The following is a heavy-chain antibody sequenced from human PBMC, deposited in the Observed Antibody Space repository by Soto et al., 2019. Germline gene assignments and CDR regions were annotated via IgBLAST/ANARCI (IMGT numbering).Heavy chain of an antibody. CDR1: GFTFSSYA. V-gene: IGHV3-23*01. CDR3: AYQDSGWYRQYFDY. CDR2: ISGSGGST. Sequence: HPGGSLRLSCAASGFTFSSYAMSWVRQAPGKGLEWVSAISGSGGSTYYADSVKGRFTISRDNSKNTLYLQMNSLRAEDTAVYYCAYQDSGWYRQYFDYWGQGTLVTVSS. J-gene: IGHJ4*02. D-gene: IGHD6-19*01.